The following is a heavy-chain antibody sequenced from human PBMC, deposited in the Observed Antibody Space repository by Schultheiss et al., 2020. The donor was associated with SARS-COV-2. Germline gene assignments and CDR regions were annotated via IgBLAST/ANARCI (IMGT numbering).Heavy chain of an antibody. CDR1: GGSFSGYY. D-gene: IGHD3-3*01. V-gene: IGHV4-34*01. J-gene: IGHJ4*02. CDR2: INHSGST. Sequence: SETLSLTCAVYGGSFSGYYWSWIRQPPGKGLEWIGEINHSGSTNYNPSLKSRVTISVDTSKNQFSLKLSSVTAADTAVYYCARVWERITIFGVVPNFDYWGQGTLVTVSS. CDR3: ARVWERITIFGVVPNFDY.